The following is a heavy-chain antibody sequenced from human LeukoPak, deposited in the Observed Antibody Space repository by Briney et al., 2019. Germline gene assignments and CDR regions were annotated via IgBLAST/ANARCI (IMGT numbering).Heavy chain of an antibody. CDR2: IYSGGDT. D-gene: IGHD3-10*01. CDR1: GVTVGNNY. V-gene: IGHV3-66*01. J-gene: IGHJ4*02. Sequence: GGSLRLSCAASGVTVGNNYMIWVRQAPGKGLEWVSRIYSGGDTSYADSVKGRFTISRDGSKNTLFLQMNSLRAEDTAVYYCAKVTGSGIWGQGTLVIVSS. CDR3: AKVTGSGI.